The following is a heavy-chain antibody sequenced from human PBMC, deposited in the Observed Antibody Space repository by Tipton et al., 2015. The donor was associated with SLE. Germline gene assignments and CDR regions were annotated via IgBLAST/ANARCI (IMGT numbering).Heavy chain of an antibody. J-gene: IGHJ4*02. CDR3: ARTSGNFPFDY. Sequence: TLSLTCTVSGGSINNYYWSWIRQSPGKGLEWIGYMDWLYVKTGGTKYNPSLKSRVTVSLDTSKKQFSLGLNSVTAADTAVYYCARTSGNFPFDYWGQGHLVTVSS. V-gene: IGHV4-59*08. CDR1: GGSINNYY. D-gene: IGHD1-26*01. CDR2: MDWLYVKTGGT.